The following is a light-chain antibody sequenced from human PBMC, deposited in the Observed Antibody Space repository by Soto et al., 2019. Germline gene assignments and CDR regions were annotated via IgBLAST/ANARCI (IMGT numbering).Light chain of an antibody. CDR2: AAS. V-gene: IGKV1-9*01. J-gene: IGKJ5*01. CDR1: QGISTY. CDR3: QQLNSYPRSIT. Sequence: DIQLTQSPSFLSASVGDRVTITCRASQGISTYLAWYQQKPGKAPKLLIYAASTLQSGVPSRFSGSGFGTEFTLTISSLQPEDFATYYCQQLNSYPRSITFGQGTRLDIK.